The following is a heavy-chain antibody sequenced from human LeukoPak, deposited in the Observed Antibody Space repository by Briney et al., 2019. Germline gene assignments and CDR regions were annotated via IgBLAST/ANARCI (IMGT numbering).Heavy chain of an antibody. Sequence: GASVKVSCKASGYTFTDYYMHWVRQAPGQGLEWMGWISAYNGNTNYAQKLQGRVTMTTDTSTSTAYMELRSLRSDDTAVYYCALRGKGAAGYNYAFDIWGQGTMVTVSS. CDR3: ALRGKGAAGYNYAFDI. CDR2: ISAYNGNT. CDR1: GYTFTDYY. J-gene: IGHJ3*02. D-gene: IGHD1-1*01. V-gene: IGHV1-18*04.